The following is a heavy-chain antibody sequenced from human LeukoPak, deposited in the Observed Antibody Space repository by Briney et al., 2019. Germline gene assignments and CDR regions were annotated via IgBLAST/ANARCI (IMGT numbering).Heavy chain of an antibody. CDR2: IIPIFGIA. D-gene: IGHD6-19*01. J-gene: IGHJ4*01. CDR1: GGTFSSYA. V-gene: IGHV1-69*04. CDR3: ARVVDSSGWTHFDY. Sequence: EASVKVSCKASGGTFSSYAISWVRQAPGQGLEWMGRIIPIFGIANYAQKFQGRVTITADKSTSTAYMELSSLRSEDTAVYYCARVVDSSGWTHFDYWGQEPWSPSPQ.